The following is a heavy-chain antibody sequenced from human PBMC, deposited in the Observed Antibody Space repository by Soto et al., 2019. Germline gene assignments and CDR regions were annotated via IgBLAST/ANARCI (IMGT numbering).Heavy chain of an antibody. CDR2: IKQDGSEK. CDR3: ARVPSHYDYVWGSYRALDY. CDR1: GFTFSSYW. Sequence: EVQLVESGGGLVQPGGSLSLSCAASGFTFSSYWMSWVRQAPGKGLEWVANIKQDGSEKYYVDSVKGRFTISRDNAKNSLYLQMNSLRAEDTAVYYCARVPSHYDYVWGSYRALDYWGQGTLVTVSS. J-gene: IGHJ4*02. D-gene: IGHD3-16*02. V-gene: IGHV3-7*01.